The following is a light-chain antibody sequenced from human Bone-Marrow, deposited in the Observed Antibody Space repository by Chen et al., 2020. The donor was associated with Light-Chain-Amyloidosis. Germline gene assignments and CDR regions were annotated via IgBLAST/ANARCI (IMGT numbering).Light chain of an antibody. V-gene: IGKV4-1*01. J-gene: IGKJ1*01. CDR3: HQYFSTPPT. Sequence: DIVMTQSQDSLAVSLGERATINCRSSQSILYSSKNKTYLAWYQQKPGQPPKMLIYWASTRESGVPDRFSGGGSETDFTLTISSLQAEDVAVYYCHQYFSTPPTFGQGTKVEVK. CDR2: WAS. CDR1: QSILYSSKNKTY.